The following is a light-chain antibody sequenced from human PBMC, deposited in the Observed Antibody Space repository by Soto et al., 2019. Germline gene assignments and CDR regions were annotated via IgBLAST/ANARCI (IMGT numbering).Light chain of an antibody. J-gene: IGKJ4*01. V-gene: IGKV1-39*01. CDR1: QSISSY. Sequence: DIQMTQSPSSLSASVGDRVTITCRPSQSISSYLNWYQQKPGKAPKLLIYAASSLQSGVPSRFSGSGSGTDFTLTISSLQPEDFATYYCQQRETFGGGTKVEIK. CDR3: QQRET. CDR2: AAS.